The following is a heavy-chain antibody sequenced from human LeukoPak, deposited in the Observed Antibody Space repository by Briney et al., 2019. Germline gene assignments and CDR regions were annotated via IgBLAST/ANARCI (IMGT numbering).Heavy chain of an antibody. V-gene: IGHV1-69*13. Sequence: SVKVSCKASGGTFSSYAISWVRQAPGQGLEWMGGIIPIFGTANYAQKFQGRVTITADESTSTAYMELSSLRSEDTAAYYCVRAYCSGGSCYPEYFQHWGQGTLVTVSS. CDR2: IIPIFGTA. CDR3: VRAYCSGGSCYPEYFQH. J-gene: IGHJ1*01. CDR1: GGTFSSYA. D-gene: IGHD2-15*01.